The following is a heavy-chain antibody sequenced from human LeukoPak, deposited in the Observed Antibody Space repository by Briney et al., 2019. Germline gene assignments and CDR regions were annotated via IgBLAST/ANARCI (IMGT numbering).Heavy chain of an antibody. J-gene: IGHJ5*02. Sequence: ASVKVSCKASGYTFTSYGISWVRQAPGQGLEWMGWISAYNGNTNYAQKLQGRVTMTTDTSTSTAYMELRSLRSDDTAVYYCARAHGIVVDPGTPSDPWGQGTLVTVSS. V-gene: IGHV1-18*01. CDR2: ISAYNGNT. CDR3: ARAHGIVVDPGTPSDP. D-gene: IGHD2-15*01. CDR1: GYTFTSYG.